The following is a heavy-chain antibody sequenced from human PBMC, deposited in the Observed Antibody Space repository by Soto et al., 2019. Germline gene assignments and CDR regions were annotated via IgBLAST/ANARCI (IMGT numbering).Heavy chain of an antibody. D-gene: IGHD3-22*01. J-gene: IGHJ5*02. V-gene: IGHV3-64D*06. CDR1: GFTFSSYA. Sequence: VGSLRLSCSASGFTFSSYAMHWVRQAPGKGLKYVSAISRNGGSTYYADSVKGRFTISRDNSKNTLYLQMSSLRAEDTAVYYCLKEGYYYDSSGYYYGWFDPWGQGTLVTVSS. CDR3: LKEGYYYDSSGYYYGWFDP. CDR2: ISRNGGST.